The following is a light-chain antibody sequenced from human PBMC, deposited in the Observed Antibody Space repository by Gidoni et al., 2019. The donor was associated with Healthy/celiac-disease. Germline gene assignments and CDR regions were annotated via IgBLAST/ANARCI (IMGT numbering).Light chain of an antibody. CDR3: QQRSTPGT. J-gene: IGKJ4*01. CDR2: DAS. CDR1: QGVSSY. V-gene: IGKV3D-11*01. Sequence: IVLTQSPATLSLSPGERATLSCRASQGVSSYLAWYQQKPGQAPRLLIYDASNRATGIPARFSGSGPGTDFTLTISSLEPDDFAVYYCQQRSTPGTFGGXTKVEIK.